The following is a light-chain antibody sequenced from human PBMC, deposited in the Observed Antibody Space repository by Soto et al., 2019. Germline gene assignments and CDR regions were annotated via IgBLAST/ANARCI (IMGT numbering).Light chain of an antibody. CDR2: DND. J-gene: IGLJ2*01. Sequence: QSVLTQAPSVSAAPGQNVTISCSGSSFNIGNNYVSWYHQFPGTAPKLLIFDNDRRPSGIPDRFSASKSGSSATLGITGPQAGDEADYFCGVWDGSLSAGVFGGGTKVTVL. CDR3: GVWDGSLSAGV. CDR1: SFNIGNNY. V-gene: IGLV1-51*01.